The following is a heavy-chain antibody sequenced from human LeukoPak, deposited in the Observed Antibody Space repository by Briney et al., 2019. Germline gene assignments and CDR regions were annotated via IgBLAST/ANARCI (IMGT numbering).Heavy chain of an antibody. CDR2: ISDSGGST. CDR3: AKSCIAARFAFDI. J-gene: IGHJ3*02. CDR1: GFTFSSYS. Sequence: GGSLRLSCAASGFTFSSYSMNWVRQAPGKGLEWVSAISDSGGSTYYADSVKGRFTISRDNSKNTLYLQMNSLRAEDTAVYYCAKSCIAARFAFDIWGQGTMVTVSS. D-gene: IGHD6-13*01. V-gene: IGHV3-23*01.